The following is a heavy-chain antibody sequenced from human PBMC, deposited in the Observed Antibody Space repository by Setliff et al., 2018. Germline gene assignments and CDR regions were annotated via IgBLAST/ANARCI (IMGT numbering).Heavy chain of an antibody. D-gene: IGHD2-2*01. Sequence: ASVKVSCKASGYTFTSYGVSWVRQAPGQGLEWMGWISGYNGYTVYAQKLQGRVTLTTDTSTGTAYMEVRSLRPDDTAQYYCVRDRAAIVVGPPTAAFDIWGQGTMVTVSS. J-gene: IGHJ3*02. V-gene: IGHV1-18*01. CDR2: ISGYNGYT. CDR3: VRDRAAIVVGPPTAAFDI. CDR1: GYTFTSYG.